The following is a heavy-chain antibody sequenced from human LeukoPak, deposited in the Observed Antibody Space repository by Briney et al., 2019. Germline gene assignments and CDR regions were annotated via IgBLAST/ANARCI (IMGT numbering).Heavy chain of an antibody. CDR2: INPNSGGT. V-gene: IGHV1-2*04. Sequence: ASVKLCCKASGYTFTGYYMHWVRQAPGQGLGWMGWINPNSGGTNYAQKFQGWVTMTRDTSISTACMELSRLRCEVPGVYYCARDGGSSGRHGGHAFDIWGQGTMVTVSS. CDR3: ARDGGSSGRHGGHAFDI. D-gene: IGHD6-19*01. CDR1: GYTFTGYY. J-gene: IGHJ3*02.